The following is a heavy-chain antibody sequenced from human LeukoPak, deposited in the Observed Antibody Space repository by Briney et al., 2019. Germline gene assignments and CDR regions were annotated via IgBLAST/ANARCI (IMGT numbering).Heavy chain of an antibody. CDR2: IYYSGGT. CDR1: GGSISSYY. Sequence: SETLSLTCTVSGGSISSYYWSWIRQPPGKGLEWIGYIYYSGGTNYNPSHKSRVTISVDTSKNQFSLKLSSVTAADTAVYYCARAVYSSSSKYYFDYWGQGTLVTVSS. D-gene: IGHD6-6*01. V-gene: IGHV4-59*01. J-gene: IGHJ4*02. CDR3: ARAVYSSSSKYYFDY.